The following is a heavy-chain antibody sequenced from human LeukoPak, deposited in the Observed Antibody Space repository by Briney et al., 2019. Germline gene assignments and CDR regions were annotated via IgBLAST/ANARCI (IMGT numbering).Heavy chain of an antibody. D-gene: IGHD1-26*01. Sequence: PGGSLRLSCAASGFTFSGFWMHWVRQAPGKGLVWVSRISSDGSSTSYADSVKGRSTISRDNAKNTLYLQMSSLRAEDTAVYYCARAWYSWGYYFDYWGQGTLVTVS. J-gene: IGHJ4*02. V-gene: IGHV3-74*01. CDR2: ISSDGSST. CDR3: ARAWYSWGYYFDY. CDR1: GFTFSGFW.